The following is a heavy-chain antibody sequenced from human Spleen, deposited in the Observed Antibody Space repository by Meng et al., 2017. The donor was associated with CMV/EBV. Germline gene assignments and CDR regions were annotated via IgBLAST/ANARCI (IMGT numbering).Heavy chain of an antibody. V-gene: IGHV1-18*01. CDR2: ISAYNGNT. CDR1: GYTFTSYG. CDR3: ARERSPGGQWLAVDY. Sequence: ASVKVSCKASGYTFTSYGISWVRQAPGQGLEWMGWISAYNGNTNYAQKFQGRVTMTRDTSIGTAYIELSSLRSDDTAVYYCARERSPGGQWLAVDYWGQGTLVTVSS. J-gene: IGHJ4*02. D-gene: IGHD6-19*01.